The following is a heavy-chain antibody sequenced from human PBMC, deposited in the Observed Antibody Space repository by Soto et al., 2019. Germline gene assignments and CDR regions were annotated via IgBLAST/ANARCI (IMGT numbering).Heavy chain of an antibody. Sequence: QVQLQESGPGLVKPSETLSLTCTVSGGSISSYYWSWLRQPAGTGLAWIGRIYTSGSTNYNPSLKSRVTMSVDTSKNQFSLKLSSVPAADTAVYYCARDRQWESRGDAFDIWGQGTMVPVSS. CDR2: IYTSGST. V-gene: IGHV4-4*07. CDR3: ARDRQWESRGDAFDI. J-gene: IGHJ3*02. CDR1: GGSISSYY. D-gene: IGHD1-26*01.